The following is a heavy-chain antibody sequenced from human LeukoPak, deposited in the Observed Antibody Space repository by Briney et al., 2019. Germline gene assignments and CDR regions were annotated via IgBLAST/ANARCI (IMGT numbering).Heavy chain of an antibody. CDR2: ISYDGSNK. D-gene: IGHD1-14*01. Sequence: GRSLRLSCAASGFTFSSYVLHWVRQAPGKGLEWVAAISYDGSNKYYADSVKGRFTISRDNSKNTLYLQINSLRAEDTAVYYCARESGTINDYWGKGTLVTVSS. CDR1: GFTFSSYV. J-gene: IGHJ4*02. CDR3: ARESGTINDY. V-gene: IGHV3-30*04.